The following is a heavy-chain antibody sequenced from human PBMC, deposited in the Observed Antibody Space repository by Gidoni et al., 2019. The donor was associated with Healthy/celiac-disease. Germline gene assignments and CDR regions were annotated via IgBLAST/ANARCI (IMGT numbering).Heavy chain of an antibody. CDR1: GFTFSGSA. D-gene: IGHD2-2*01. V-gene: IGHV3-64D*06. J-gene: IGHJ5*02. Sequence: EVQLVESGGGLVQPGGSLRLSCSASGFTFSGSAMHWVRQTPGRGLEYVSAISSNGDTTYYADSVKGRFTISRDNSKNTLFLQMSSLRAEDTAVYYCVKTYCSSTSCSSYNWFDPWGQGTLVTVSS. CDR3: VKTYCSSTSCSSYNWFDP. CDR2: ISSNGDTT.